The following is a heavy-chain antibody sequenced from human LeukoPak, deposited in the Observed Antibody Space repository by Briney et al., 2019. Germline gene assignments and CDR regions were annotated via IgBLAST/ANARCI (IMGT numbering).Heavy chain of an antibody. Sequence: GGSLRLSCAASGFTFDDYAMHWVRQAPGKGLEWVSGISWNSGSIGYADSVKGRFTISRDNAKNSLYLQMNSLRAEDTAVYYCARDPGGLDFDYWGQGTLVTVSS. V-gene: IGHV3-9*01. CDR2: ISWNSGSI. CDR1: GFTFDDYA. J-gene: IGHJ4*02. D-gene: IGHD6-25*01. CDR3: ARDPGGLDFDY.